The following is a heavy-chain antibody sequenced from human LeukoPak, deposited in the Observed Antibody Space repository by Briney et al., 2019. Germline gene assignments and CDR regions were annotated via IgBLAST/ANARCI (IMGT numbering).Heavy chain of an antibody. D-gene: IGHD3-9*01. V-gene: IGHV3-7*01. CDR1: GFTFSSYW. CDR2: IKQDGSEK. J-gene: IGHJ6*02. CDR3: ARDEQYYDILTGYYEGPNYYGMDV. Sequence: GGSLRLSCAASGFTFSSYWMSWVRQAPGKGLEGVANIKQDGSEKYYVDSVKGRFTISRDNAKNSLYLQMNSLRAEDTAVYYCARDEQYYDILTGYYEGPNYYGMDVWGQGTTVTVSS.